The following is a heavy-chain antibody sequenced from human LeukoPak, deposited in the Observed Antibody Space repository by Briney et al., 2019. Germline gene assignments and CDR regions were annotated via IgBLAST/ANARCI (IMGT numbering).Heavy chain of an antibody. CDR3: AKVSDSSGYSTIPYFDY. D-gene: IGHD3-22*01. V-gene: IGHV3-23*01. CDR2: ISGSGGST. CDR1: GFTFSSYA. J-gene: IGHJ4*02. Sequence: GGSLRLSCAASGFTFSSYAMSWVRQAPGKGLEWVSAISGSGGSTYYADSVKGRFTISRDNSKNTLYLQMDSLRAEDTAVYYCAKVSDSSGYSTIPYFDYWGQGTLVTVSS.